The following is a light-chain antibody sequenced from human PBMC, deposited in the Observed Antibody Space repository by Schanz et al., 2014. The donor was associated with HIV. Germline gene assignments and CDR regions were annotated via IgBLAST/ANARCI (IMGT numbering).Light chain of an antibody. Sequence: QSALTQPASVSGSPGQSITISCTGTSNDVGAYNYVSWYQQHPGKAPKLMIYDVSSRPSGVSNRFSGSKSGNTASLTISGLQAEDEADYYCNSYTSSSTLVFGGGTKVTVL. CDR3: NSYTSSSTLV. CDR1: SNDVGAYNY. J-gene: IGLJ2*01. CDR2: DVS. V-gene: IGLV2-14*03.